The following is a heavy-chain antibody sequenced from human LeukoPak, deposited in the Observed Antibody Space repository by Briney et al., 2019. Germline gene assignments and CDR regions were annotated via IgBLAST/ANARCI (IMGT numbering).Heavy chain of an antibody. D-gene: IGHD6-19*01. CDR2: MNPNSGNT. V-gene: IGHV1-8*01. J-gene: IGHJ6*02. Sequence: ASVKVSCKASGYTFTSYDINWVRQATGQGLEWMGWMNPNSGNTGYAHKFQGRVTMTRNTSISTAYMELSSLRSEDTAVYYCARGGYSSGWYGDGGYYYYGMDVWGQGTTVTVSS. CDR1: GYTFTSYD. CDR3: ARGGYSSGWYGDGGYYYYGMDV.